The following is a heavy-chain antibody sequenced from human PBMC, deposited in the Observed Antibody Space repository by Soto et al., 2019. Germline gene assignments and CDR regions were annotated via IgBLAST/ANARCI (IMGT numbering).Heavy chain of an antibody. CDR3: DRGQGAAAGHSNFDY. Sequence: SETLSLTCAVSGGSINGTTYSRSWIRQPPGKGLEWIGYIYDSGNTYYNPSLKSQFSISVDRSKNQFSLKLSSVTAADTAVYYCDRGQGAAAGHSNFDYWGQGALVTVSS. J-gene: IGHJ4*02. CDR2: IYDSGNT. V-gene: IGHV4-30-2*01. CDR1: GGSINGTTYS. D-gene: IGHD6-13*01.